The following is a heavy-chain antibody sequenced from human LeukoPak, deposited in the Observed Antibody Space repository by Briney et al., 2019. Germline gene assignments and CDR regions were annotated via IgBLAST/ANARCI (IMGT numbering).Heavy chain of an antibody. V-gene: IGHV1-69-2*01. CDR1: GYTFTDYY. J-gene: IGHJ4*02. D-gene: IGHD4-17*01. CDR2: IDPDDGET. CDR3: ATGLYGDLTLFDY. Sequence: ASVKVSCKVSGYTFTDYYMHWVQQAPGKGLEWMGLIDPDDGETSYAEKFQGRVTITADTSTDTAYMELSSLRSEDTAVYYCATGLYGDLTLFDYWGQGTLVTVSS.